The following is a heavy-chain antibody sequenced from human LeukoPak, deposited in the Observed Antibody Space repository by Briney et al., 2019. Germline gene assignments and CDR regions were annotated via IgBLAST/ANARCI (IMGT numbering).Heavy chain of an antibody. V-gene: IGHV1-46*01. D-gene: IGHD5-18*01. CDR2: INPSGGST. CDR1: GYTLTSYY. Sequence: ASVKVSCKASGYTLTSYYMHWVRQAPGQGLEWMGIINPSGGSTTYAQKFQGRVTTTRDTSTSTVYMELSSLRSEDTAVYYCARANTYGIGFDFWGQGTLVTVSS. CDR3: ARANTYGIGFDF. J-gene: IGHJ4*02.